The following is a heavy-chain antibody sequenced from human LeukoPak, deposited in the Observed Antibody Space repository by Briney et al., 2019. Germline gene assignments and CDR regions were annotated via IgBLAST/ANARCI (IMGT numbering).Heavy chain of an antibody. D-gene: IGHD2-15*01. J-gene: IGHJ4*02. Sequence: PGGSLRLSCTASGFTFGDYAMSWVRQAPGKGLEWVGFIRSKAYGGTTEYAASVKGRFTISRDDSKSIAYLQMNSLKTEDTAVYFCLAEDEIDYWGQGTLVTVSS. CDR1: GFTFGDYA. CDR3: LAEDEIDY. V-gene: IGHV3-49*04. CDR2: IRSKAYGGTT.